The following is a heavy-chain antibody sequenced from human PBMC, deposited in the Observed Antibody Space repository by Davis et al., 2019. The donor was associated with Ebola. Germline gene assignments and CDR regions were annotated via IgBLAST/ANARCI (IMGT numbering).Heavy chain of an antibody. CDR2: ISSSSSTI. Sequence: GGSLRLSCAASGFTFSSYSMNWVRQAPGKGLEWVSYISSSSSTIYYADSVKGRFTIPRDNAKNSLYLQMNSLRDEDTAVYYCARDNGGSGYYYGVDYWGQGTLVTVSS. CDR3: ARDNGGSGYYYGVDY. J-gene: IGHJ4*02. V-gene: IGHV3-48*02. CDR1: GFTFSSYS. D-gene: IGHD3-22*01.